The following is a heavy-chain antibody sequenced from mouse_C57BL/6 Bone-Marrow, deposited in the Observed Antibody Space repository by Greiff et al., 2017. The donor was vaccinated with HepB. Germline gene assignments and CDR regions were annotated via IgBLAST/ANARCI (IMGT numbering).Heavy chain of an antibody. V-gene: IGHV14-4*01. CDR1: GFNIKDDY. CDR3: TRDYGSSYDAMDY. CDR2: IDPENGDT. D-gene: IGHD1-1*01. Sequence: VQLQQSGAELVRPGASVKLSCTASGFNIKDDYMHWVKQRPEQGLEWIGWIDPENGDTEYASKFQGKATITADTSSNTAYLQLSSLTSEDTAVYDCTRDYGSSYDAMDYWGQGTSVTVSS. J-gene: IGHJ4*01.